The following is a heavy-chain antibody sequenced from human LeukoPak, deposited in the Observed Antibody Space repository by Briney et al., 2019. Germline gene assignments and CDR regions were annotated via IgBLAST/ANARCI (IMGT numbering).Heavy chain of an antibody. CDR3: TTSEPYYYYGMDV. V-gene: IGHV3-15*07. D-gene: IGHD6-25*01. CDR1: GFTFSNAW. Sequence: PGGSLRLSCAASGFTFSNAWMNWVRQAPGKGLEWVGRIKSKTDGGTTDYAAPVKGRFTISRDDSKNTLYLQMNSLKTEDTAVYYCTTSEPYYYYGMDVWGQGTTVTVSS. CDR2: IKSKTDGGTT. J-gene: IGHJ6*02.